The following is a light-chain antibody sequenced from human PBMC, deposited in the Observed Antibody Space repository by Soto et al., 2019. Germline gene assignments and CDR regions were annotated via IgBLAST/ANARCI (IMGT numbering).Light chain of an antibody. CDR1: QSLLHSDVKTY. CDR2: EVS. Sequence: ILMTQTPLSLSIIPGQTASISCKSSQSLLHSDVKTYFYWYVQKAGQAPQPLIYEVSNRFSGVPERFSGSGSRTDFTLKISRVEADDVGIYYCMQAIDIPWTFGQGTKVDIK. J-gene: IGKJ1*01. CDR3: MQAIDIPWT. V-gene: IGKV2-29*03.